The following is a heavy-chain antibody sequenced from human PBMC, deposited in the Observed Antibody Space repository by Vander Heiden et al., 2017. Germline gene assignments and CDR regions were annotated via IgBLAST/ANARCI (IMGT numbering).Heavy chain of an antibody. CDR1: GFTFSDHY. CDR3: ASSELQG. J-gene: IGHJ4*02. V-gene: IGHV3-72*01. CDR2: SRNKANSYTT. Sequence: EVQLVESGGGLVQPGGSLRLACPASGFTFSDHYMDWGRQAPGKGLEWVGRSRNKANSYTTKYAASVKGRFTISRDDSKNSLYLQMNSLKTEDTAVYYCASSELQGWGQGTLVTVSS. D-gene: IGHD1-7*01.